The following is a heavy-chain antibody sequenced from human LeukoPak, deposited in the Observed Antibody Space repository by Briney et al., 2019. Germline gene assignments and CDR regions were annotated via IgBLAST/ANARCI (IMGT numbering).Heavy chain of an antibody. Sequence: GSSVQVSCMASGYTFTGYYMHWVRQAPGQGRDWMGWINPNSGGTNYAQKFQARVTMTRDTSTSTAYMELSRLRSDDTAVYYCASLYGSGSQIYYYYGMDVWGQGTTVTVSS. J-gene: IGHJ6*02. V-gene: IGHV1-2*02. CDR2: INPNSGGT. CDR3: ASLYGSGSQIYYYYGMDV. CDR1: GYTFTGYY. D-gene: IGHD3-10*01.